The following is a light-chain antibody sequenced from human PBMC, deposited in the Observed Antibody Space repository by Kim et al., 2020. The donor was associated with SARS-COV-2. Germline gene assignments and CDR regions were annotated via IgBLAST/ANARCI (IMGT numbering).Light chain of an antibody. J-gene: IGKJ1*01. CDR1: QSVLYSSNNKNY. CDR3: QQYYSTPLT. Sequence: DIVMTQSPDSLAVSLGERATINYKSSQSVLYSSNNKNYLAWYQQKPGQPPKLLIYWASTRESGVPDRFSGSGSGTDFTLTISSLQAEDVAVYYCQQYYSTPLTFGQGTKVDIK. CDR2: WAS. V-gene: IGKV4-1*01.